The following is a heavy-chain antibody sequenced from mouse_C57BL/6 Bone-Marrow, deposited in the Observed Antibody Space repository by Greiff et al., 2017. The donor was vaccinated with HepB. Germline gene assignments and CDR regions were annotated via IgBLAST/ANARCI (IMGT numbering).Heavy chain of an antibody. CDR2: IWSGGST. D-gene: IGHD1-1*01. J-gene: IGHJ3*01. CDR1: GFSLTSYG. CDR3: ARKRHYGTGFAY. Sequence: QVQLKQSGPGLVQPSQSLSITCTVSGFSLTSYGVHWVRQPPGKGLEWLGVIWSGGSTDYNAAFISRLSISKDNSKSQVFFKMNSLQADDTAIYYSARKRHYGTGFAYWGQGTLVTVSA. V-gene: IGHV2-4*01.